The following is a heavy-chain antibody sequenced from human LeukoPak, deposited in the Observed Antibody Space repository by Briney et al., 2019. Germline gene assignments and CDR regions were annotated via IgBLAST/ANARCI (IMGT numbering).Heavy chain of an antibody. CDR1: GFIFRSYW. D-gene: IGHD3-9*01. V-gene: IGHV3-7*01. CDR3: ARVSNYHILTGYTYYYYMDV. J-gene: IGHJ6*03. CDR2: IKHDGSDK. Sequence: GGSLRLSCAASGFIFRSYWMRWVRQAPGKRLEWVCNIKHDGSDKYYVDSVKGRFTMSKDNAKNSLYLQMNSLRVEDTAVYYCARVSNYHILTGYTYYYYMDVWGKGTTVTVSS.